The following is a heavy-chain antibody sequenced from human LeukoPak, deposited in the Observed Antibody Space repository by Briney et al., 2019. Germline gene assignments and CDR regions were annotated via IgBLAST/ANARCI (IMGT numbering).Heavy chain of an antibody. D-gene: IGHD3-10*01. V-gene: IGHV3-66*01. CDR1: GFTVSSNY. CDR3: ARERNQQIYGSGSGAFDI. Sequence: GGSLRLSCAASGFTVSSNYMSWVRQAPGKGLEWVSVIYSGGSTYYADSVKGRFTISRDNSKNTLYLQMNSLRAEDTAVYYCARERNQQIYGSGSGAFDIWGQGTMVTVSS. CDR2: IYSGGST. J-gene: IGHJ3*02.